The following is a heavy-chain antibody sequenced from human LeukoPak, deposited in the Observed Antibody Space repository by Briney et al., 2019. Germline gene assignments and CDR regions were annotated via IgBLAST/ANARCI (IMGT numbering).Heavy chain of an antibody. D-gene: IGHD6-13*01. CDR2: ITGSGGST. CDR1: GFSFSTYA. Sequence: GGSLRLSCAASGFSFSTYAMTWVRQAPGEGLEWVSAITGSGGSTYHADSVKGRFTISRDNSKNTLFLHMNSLRVEDTAVYYCAKAPAAVTKYYYGMDVWGQGTTVTVSS. J-gene: IGHJ6*02. CDR3: AKAPAAVTKYYYGMDV. V-gene: IGHV3-23*01.